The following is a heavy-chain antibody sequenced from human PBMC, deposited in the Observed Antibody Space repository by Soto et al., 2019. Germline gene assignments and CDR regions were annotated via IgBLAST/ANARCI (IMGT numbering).Heavy chain of an antibody. CDR1: GGSISSSSYY. V-gene: IGHV4-39*01. Sequence: TLSLTCTVSGGSISSSSYYWGWIRQPPGKGLEWIGSIYYSGSTYYNPSLKSRVTISVDTSKNQFSLKLSSVTAADTAVYYCARQSSGWDYWGQGTLVTVSS. CDR2: IYYSGST. CDR3: ARQSSGWDY. J-gene: IGHJ4*02. D-gene: IGHD6-19*01.